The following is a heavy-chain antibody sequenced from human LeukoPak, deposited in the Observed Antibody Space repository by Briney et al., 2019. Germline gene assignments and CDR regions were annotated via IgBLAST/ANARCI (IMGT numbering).Heavy chain of an antibody. CDR2: INHSGST. CDR1: GGSISSSSYY. J-gene: IGHJ5*02. CDR3: ARGPNCSSTSCYPNWFDP. D-gene: IGHD2-2*01. Sequence: SETLSLTCTVSGGSISSSSYYWGWIRQPPGKGLEWIGEINHSGSTNYNPSLKSRVTISVDTSKNQFSLKLSSVTAADTAVYYCARGPNCSSTSCYPNWFDPWGQGTLVTVSS. V-gene: IGHV4-39*07.